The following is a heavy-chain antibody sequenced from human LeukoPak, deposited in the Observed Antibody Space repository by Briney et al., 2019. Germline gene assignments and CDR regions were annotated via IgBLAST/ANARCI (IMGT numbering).Heavy chain of an antibody. CDR3: ARYMILGFFFDY. J-gene: IGHJ4*02. CDR2: IYSGGST. D-gene: IGHD3/OR15-3a*01. CDR1: GFTVSSNY. Sequence: GGSLRLSCAASGFTVSSNYMSWVRQAPGKGLEWVSIIYSGGSTYYADSVKGRFTISRDNSENTLYLQMNSLRAEDTAMYYCARYMILGFFFDYWGQGTLVTVSS. V-gene: IGHV3-53*01.